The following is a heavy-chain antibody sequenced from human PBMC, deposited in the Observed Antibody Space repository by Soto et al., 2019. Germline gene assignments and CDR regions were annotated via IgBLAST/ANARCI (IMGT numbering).Heavy chain of an antibody. Sequence: GGSLRFSCAASGFTFSSYAMGWVRQAPRKGLEWVSAISGSGGSTYYADSVKGRFTISRDNSKNTLYLQMNSLRAEDTAVYYCAKAGYCSSATCATRYYYMDVWGKGTTVTVSS. CDR3: AKAGYCSSATCATRYYYMDV. V-gene: IGHV3-23*01. CDR1: GFTFSSYA. J-gene: IGHJ6*03. CDR2: ISGSGGST. D-gene: IGHD2-2*01.